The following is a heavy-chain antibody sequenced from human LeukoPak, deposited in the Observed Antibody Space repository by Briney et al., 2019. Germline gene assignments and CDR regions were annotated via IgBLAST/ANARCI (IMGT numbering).Heavy chain of an antibody. Sequence: SETLSLTCTVSGGSISSYYWSWIRQPPGKGLEWIGYIYYSGSTNYNPSLKSRVTISVDTSKNQFSLKLSSVTAADTAVYYCARDGSSWYFDYWGQGTLVTVSS. V-gene: IGHV4-59*01. CDR3: ARDGSSWYFDY. CDR2: IYYSGST. D-gene: IGHD6-13*01. J-gene: IGHJ4*02. CDR1: GGSISSYY.